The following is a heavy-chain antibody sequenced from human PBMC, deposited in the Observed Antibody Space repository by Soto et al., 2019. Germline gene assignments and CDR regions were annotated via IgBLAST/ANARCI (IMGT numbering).Heavy chain of an antibody. CDR1: GGSISSSSYY. Sequence: ERXYLTCTVSGGSISSSSYYWGWVRQPPGKGLEWIGSIYYSGSTYYNPSLKSRVTISVDTSKNQFSLKLSSVTAADTAVYYCARRKRSGTTGDNWFDPWGQGTLVTVSS. CDR3: ARRKRSGTTGDNWFDP. V-gene: IGHV4-39*01. CDR2: IYYSGST. J-gene: IGHJ5*02. D-gene: IGHD1-7*01.